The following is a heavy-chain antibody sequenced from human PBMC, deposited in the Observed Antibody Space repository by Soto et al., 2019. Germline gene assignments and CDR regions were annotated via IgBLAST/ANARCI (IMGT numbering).Heavy chain of an antibody. J-gene: IGHJ4*02. CDR2: IYYSGST. CDR3: AHRAGLQGNWDGGYFDF. Sequence: SETLSLTCTVSGGSISSYYWSWIRQPPGKGLEWIGYIYYSGSTNYNPSLKSRVTITKDTSKNQVVLTMTNMDPVDTATYYCAHRAGLQGNWDGGYFDFWGQGALVTVSS. V-gene: IGHV4-59*01. CDR1: GGSISSYY. D-gene: IGHD1-1*01.